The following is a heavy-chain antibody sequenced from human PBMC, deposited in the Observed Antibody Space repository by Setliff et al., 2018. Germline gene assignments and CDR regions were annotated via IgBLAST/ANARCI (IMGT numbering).Heavy chain of an antibody. Sequence: ASVKVSCKASGYTSTSYDINWVRQATGQGLEWMGWMNPNSGNTGYAQKFQGRVTMTRNTSISTAYMELSSLRSEDTAVYYCATKDYDTSGYYRPFGFWGQGTLVTVSS. CDR3: ATKDYDTSGYYRPFGF. CDR1: GYTSTSYD. CDR2: MNPNSGNT. D-gene: IGHD3-22*01. V-gene: IGHV1-8*02. J-gene: IGHJ4*01.